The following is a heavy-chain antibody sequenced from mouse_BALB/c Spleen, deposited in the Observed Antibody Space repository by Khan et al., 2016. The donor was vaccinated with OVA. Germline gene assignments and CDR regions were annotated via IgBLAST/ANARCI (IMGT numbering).Heavy chain of an antibody. CDR2: ISSTGST. V-gene: IGHV3-2*02. J-gene: IGHJ4*01. CDR3: ARSLYYSYGYGLDS. D-gene: IGHD2-12*01. Sequence: EVQLVESGPGLVKPSQSLSLTCTVTGYSITSDYAWNWIRQFPGNKLEWMGYISSTGSTSYNPSLKSRISITRDTSKNQFFLQLKSVTTVDTATYYCARSLYYSYGYGLDSWGRGTSVTVSS. CDR1: GYSITSDYA.